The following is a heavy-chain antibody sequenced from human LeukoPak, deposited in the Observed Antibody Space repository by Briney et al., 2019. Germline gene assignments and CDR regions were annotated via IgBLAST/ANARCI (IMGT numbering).Heavy chain of an antibody. CDR1: GFIFSNYN. D-gene: IGHD3-9*01. CDR2: ISSSSSTI. V-gene: IGHV3-48*02. Sequence: GGSQRLSCAASGFIFSNYNMNWVRQAPGEGLEWVSHISSSSSTIYYADSVKGRFTISRDNAKNSLYLQMNNLRDEDTAVYYCAREILSGYSDYWGQGTLVTVSS. CDR3: AREILSGYSDY. J-gene: IGHJ4*02.